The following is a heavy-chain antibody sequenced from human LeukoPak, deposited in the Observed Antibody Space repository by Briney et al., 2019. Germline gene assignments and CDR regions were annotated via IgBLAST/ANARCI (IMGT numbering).Heavy chain of an antibody. CDR1: GFTFSNYW. J-gene: IGHJ4*02. CDR2: IKQDGSEK. Sequence: GGSLRLSCAGSGFTFSNYWMSWVRRAPVKRLEWVANIKQDGSEKYYVDSLKGRFTISRDNVKNALYLQMNSLRAEDTAVYYCARGNMVRGGKSYFDFWGQGVLVTVSA. CDR3: ARGNMVRGGKSYFDF. D-gene: IGHD3-10*01. V-gene: IGHV3-7*04.